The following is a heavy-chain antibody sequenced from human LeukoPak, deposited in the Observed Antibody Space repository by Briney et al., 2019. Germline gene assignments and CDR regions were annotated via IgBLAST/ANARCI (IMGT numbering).Heavy chain of an antibody. J-gene: IGHJ4*02. Sequence: PGGSLRLPCAASGFPFSTYLMTWVRQAPGKGLEWVANMKQDGTEKYYVDSVKGRFSISRDNANNSLYLQMNSLRAEDTAVYYCASERPSSSWYDYWGQGTLVTVSS. V-gene: IGHV3-7*01. CDR2: MKQDGTEK. D-gene: IGHD6-13*01. CDR1: GFPFSTYL. CDR3: ASERPSSSWYDY.